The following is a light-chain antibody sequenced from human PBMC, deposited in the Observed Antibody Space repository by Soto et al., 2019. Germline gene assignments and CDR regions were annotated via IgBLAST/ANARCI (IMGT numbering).Light chain of an antibody. J-gene: IGKJ2*01. CDR2: AAS. CDR1: QSISRF. CDR3: QQSYTTPYT. V-gene: IGKV1-39*01. Sequence: DIQMTQSPSSLSASVGDRVTITCRASQSISRFLNWYQQKQGNATTLLIYAASSLQSGVPSRFSGSGSGTDFTLTISSLQPEDFATYYCQQSYTTPYTFGQGTKLEIK.